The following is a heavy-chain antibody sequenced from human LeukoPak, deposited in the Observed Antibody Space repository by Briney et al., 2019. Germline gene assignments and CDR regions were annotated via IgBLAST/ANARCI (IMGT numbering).Heavy chain of an antibody. CDR2: INPNSGGT. CDR1: GYTFTGYY. J-gene: IGHJ4*02. Sequence: GASVKVSCKASGYTFTGYYMHWVRQAPGQGLEWMGWINPNSGGTNYAQKFQGRVTMTRDTSISTAYMELSRLRSDDTAVYYCASEVNFDCSSTSCSIGYWGQGTLVIVSS. CDR3: ASEVNFDCSSTSCSIGY. V-gene: IGHV1-2*02. D-gene: IGHD2-2*01.